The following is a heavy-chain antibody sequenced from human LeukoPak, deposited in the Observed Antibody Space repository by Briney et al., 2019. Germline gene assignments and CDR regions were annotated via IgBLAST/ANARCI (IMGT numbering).Heavy chain of an antibody. V-gene: IGHV4-59*12. Sequence: SETLSLTCAVYGGSFSGYYWSWIRQPPGKGLEWIGYIYYSGTTNYNPSLKSRVTISVDTSKNQFSLKLSSVTAADTAVYYCAREGTVTSPKGFDHWGQGTLVTVPS. CDR3: AREGTVTSPKGFDH. CDR1: GGSFSGYY. CDR2: IYYSGTT. D-gene: IGHD4-17*01. J-gene: IGHJ4*02.